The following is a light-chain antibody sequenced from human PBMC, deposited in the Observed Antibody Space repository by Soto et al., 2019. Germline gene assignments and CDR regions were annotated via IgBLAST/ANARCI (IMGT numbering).Light chain of an antibody. J-gene: IGLJ2*01. V-gene: IGLV1-40*01. Sequence: QSVLTQPPSVSGAPGQRVTISCTGSSSNIAAGYDVHWYQQLPGTAPKLLIYADSNRHSGVPDRFSGSKSGTSASLAITGLQAEDEADYYCQSYDSSLSGFVVFGGGTKLTVL. CDR1: SSNIAAGYD. CDR3: QSYDSSLSGFVV. CDR2: ADS.